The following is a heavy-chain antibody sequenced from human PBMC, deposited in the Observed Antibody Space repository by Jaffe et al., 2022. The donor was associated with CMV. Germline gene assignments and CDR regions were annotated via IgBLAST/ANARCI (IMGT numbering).Heavy chain of an antibody. J-gene: IGHJ6*03. CDR1: GGSISSSSYY. CDR3: ARLNGYRYYMDV. Sequence: QLQLQESGPGLVKPSETLSLTCTVSGGSISSSSYYWGWIRQPPGKGLEWIGSIYYSGSTYYNPSLKSRVTISVDTSKNQFSLKLSSVTAADTAVYYCARLNGYRYYMDVWGKGTTVTVSS. CDR2: IYYSGST. V-gene: IGHV4-39*01. D-gene: IGHD2-8*01.